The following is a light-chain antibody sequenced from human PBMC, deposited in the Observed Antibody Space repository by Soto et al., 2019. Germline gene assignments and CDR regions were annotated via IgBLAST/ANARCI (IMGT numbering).Light chain of an antibody. CDR3: QQYENYWT. Sequence: IPLTQSPSTLSATSRDRVTMTFRASQSISSWLAWYQHKPGKAPKLLIYDASNLDSGVPSRFSGSGSGTEFSLTISNLQPDDCATYYCQQYENYWTFGQGTKVDIK. CDR2: DAS. V-gene: IGKV1-5*01. CDR1: QSISSW. J-gene: IGKJ1*01.